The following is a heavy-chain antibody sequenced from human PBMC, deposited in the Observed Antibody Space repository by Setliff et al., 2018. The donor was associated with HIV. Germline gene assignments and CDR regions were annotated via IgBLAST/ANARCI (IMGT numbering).Heavy chain of an antibody. D-gene: IGHD3-3*01. Sequence: SETLSLTCSVSGGSISTYYWSWIRQPPGKGLECIGYIYYSGSTNYSPSLMSRVTISVDTSKNQFSLKLASLTVADTALYFCARGPAPARWDFWSGRGYALDVWGQGTMVTVAS. V-gene: IGHV4-59*08. J-gene: IGHJ3*01. CDR2: IYYSGST. CDR1: GGSISTYY. CDR3: ARGPAPARWDFWSGRGYALDV.